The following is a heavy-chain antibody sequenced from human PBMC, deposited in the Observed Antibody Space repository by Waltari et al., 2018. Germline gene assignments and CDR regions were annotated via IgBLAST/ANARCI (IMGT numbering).Heavy chain of an antibody. CDR2: IIYIFGTT. V-gene: IGHV1-69*01. Sequence: QVHLVQSGAEVKKPGSSVKVSCKASGGTFTDYAITWVRQAPGQGLEWMGGIIYIFGTTDYAQKFQGRVTITADESTSTAYMELGSLISEDTAVYYCARAVSGSQTEEYYFDYWGQGTLVTVSS. CDR3: ARAVSGSQTEEYYFDY. D-gene: IGHD1-26*01. J-gene: IGHJ4*02. CDR1: GGTFTDYA.